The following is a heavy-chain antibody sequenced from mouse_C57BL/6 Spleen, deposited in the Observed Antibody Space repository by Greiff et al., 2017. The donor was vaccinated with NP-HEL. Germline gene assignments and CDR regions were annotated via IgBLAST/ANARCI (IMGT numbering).Heavy chain of an antibody. V-gene: IGHV5-6*01. CDR3: ASQLVYAMDY. CDR1: GFTFSSYG. CDR2: ISSGGSYT. Sequence: EVKLQESGGDLVKPGGSLKLSCAASGFTFSSYGMSWVRQTPDKRLEWVATISSGGSYTYYPDSVKGRFTISRDNAKNTLYLQMSSLKSEDTAMYYCASQLVYAMDYWGQGTSVTVSS. D-gene: IGHD4-1*01. J-gene: IGHJ4*01.